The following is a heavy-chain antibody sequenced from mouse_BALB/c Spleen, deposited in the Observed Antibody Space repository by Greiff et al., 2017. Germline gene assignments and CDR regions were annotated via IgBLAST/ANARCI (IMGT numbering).Heavy chain of an antibody. J-gene: IGHJ3*01. Sequence: EAQLQQSGPELVKPGASVKIPCKASGYTFTDYNMDWVKQSHGKSLEWIGDINPNNGGTIYNQKFKGKATLTVDKSSSTAYMELRSLTSEDTAVYYCARYDGYGGWFAYWGQGTLVTVSA. V-gene: IGHV1-18*01. CDR3: ARYDGYGGWFAY. D-gene: IGHD2-3*01. CDR1: GYTFTDYN. CDR2: INPNNGGT.